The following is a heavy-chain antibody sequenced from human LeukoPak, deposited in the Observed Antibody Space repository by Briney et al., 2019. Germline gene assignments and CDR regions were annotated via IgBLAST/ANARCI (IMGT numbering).Heavy chain of an antibody. J-gene: IGHJ4*02. CDR1: GFTFSSYS. CDR3: ARDGYCSGGSCYRYFDY. D-gene: IGHD2-15*01. Sequence: GGSLRLSCAASGFTFSSYSMNWVRQAPGKGLEWVSYISSSSSTINYAASVKGRFTISRDNAKNSLYLQMNSLRDEDTAVYYCARDGYCSGGSCYRYFDYWDQGTLVTVSS. CDR2: ISSSSSTI. V-gene: IGHV3-48*02.